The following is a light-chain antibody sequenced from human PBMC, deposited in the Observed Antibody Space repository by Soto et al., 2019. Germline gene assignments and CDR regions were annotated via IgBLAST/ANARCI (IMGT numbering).Light chain of an antibody. V-gene: IGKV1-5*01. Sequence: DIQMTQSPSTLSASVGDRVTITCRASHRISAWMAWYQQKPGKPPKLLIYGTSSLESGVPSRFSGSGSGTEFTLSISSLQPDDVATYYCQHFNSYPWTFGQGTKVEVK. CDR1: HRISAW. CDR2: GTS. CDR3: QHFNSYPWT. J-gene: IGKJ1*01.